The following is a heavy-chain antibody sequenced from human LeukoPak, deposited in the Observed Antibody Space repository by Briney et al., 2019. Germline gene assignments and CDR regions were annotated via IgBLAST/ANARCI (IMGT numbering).Heavy chain of an antibody. J-gene: IGHJ4*02. Sequence: SETLSLTCTVSGGSISSSSYYWGWIRLPPGKGLEWIGSIYYSGSTYYNPSLKSRVTISVDTSKNQSSLKLSSVTAADTAVYYCARSRYDILTGYFEKGFDYWGQGTLVTVSS. D-gene: IGHD3-9*01. CDR2: IYYSGST. CDR1: GGSISSSSYY. V-gene: IGHV4-39*01. CDR3: ARSRYDILTGYFEKGFDY.